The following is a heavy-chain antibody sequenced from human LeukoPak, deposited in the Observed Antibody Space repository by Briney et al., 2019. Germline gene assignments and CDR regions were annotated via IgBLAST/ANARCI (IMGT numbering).Heavy chain of an antibody. CDR1: GGSISSYY. V-gene: IGHV4-4*07. J-gene: IGHJ4*02. CDR3: AREGYYYDSSGYYSSVYFAY. D-gene: IGHD3-22*01. Sequence: PSETLSLTCTVSGGSISSYYWSWIRQPAGKGLEWIGRIYTSGSTNYNPSLKSRVTMSVDTSKNQFSLKLSSVTAADTAVYYCAREGYYYDSSGYYSSVYFAYWGQGTLVTVSS. CDR2: IYTSGST.